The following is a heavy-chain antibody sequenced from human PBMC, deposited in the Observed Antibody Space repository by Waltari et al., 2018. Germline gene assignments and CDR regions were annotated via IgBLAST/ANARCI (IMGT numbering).Heavy chain of an antibody. D-gene: IGHD2-15*01. Sequence: QVQLQQWGAGLLKPSETLSLTCAVYGGSFSGYYWSWIRQPPGKGLEWIGEINHSGSTNYNPSLKSRVTISVDTSKNQFSLKLSSVTAADTAVYYCARADIGLGMTQYYFDYWGQGTLVTVSS. CDR3: ARADIGLGMTQYYFDY. CDR1: GGSFSGYY. CDR2: INHSGST. V-gene: IGHV4-34*01. J-gene: IGHJ4*02.